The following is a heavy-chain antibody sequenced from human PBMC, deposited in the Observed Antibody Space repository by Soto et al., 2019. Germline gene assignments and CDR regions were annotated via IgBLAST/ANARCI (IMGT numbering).Heavy chain of an antibody. CDR1: GGSIRYNSYY. Sequence: SETLSLTCSVSGGSIRYNSYYWGWIRQPPGEGLEWVGGIFYTGTTYYSPSLKDRVTISVDTSKNSFSLNLTSVTAADTAVYFCARLVVVAPVANAWGQGTLVTVSS. D-gene: IGHD2-2*01. V-gene: IGHV4-39*02. J-gene: IGHJ5*02. CDR3: ARLVVVAPVANA. CDR2: IFYTGTT.